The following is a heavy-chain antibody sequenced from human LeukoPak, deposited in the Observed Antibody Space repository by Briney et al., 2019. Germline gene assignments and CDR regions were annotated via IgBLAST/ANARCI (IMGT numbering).Heavy chain of an antibody. J-gene: IGHJ4*02. V-gene: IGHV3-30-3*01. CDR2: ISYDASNK. CDR1: GFTFSSHA. CDR3: ARQGNIDY. Sequence: GGSLRLSCAASGFTFSSHAMHWVRQAPGKGLEWVAVISYDASNKYYADSVKGRFTISRDNAKNTVYLQMNSLRVEDTAVYYCARQGNIDYWGQGSLVSVSS.